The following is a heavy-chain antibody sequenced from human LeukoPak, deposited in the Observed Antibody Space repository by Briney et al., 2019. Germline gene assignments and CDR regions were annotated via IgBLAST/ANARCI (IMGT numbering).Heavy chain of an antibody. Sequence: GASVKVSCKASGGTFSSYAISWVRQAPGQGLEWMGGIIPIFGTANYAQKFQGRVTITTDESTSTAYMELSSLRSEDTAVYYCASGETSSGLADNYYYMDVWGKGTTVTVSS. J-gene: IGHJ6*03. V-gene: IGHV1-69*05. CDR3: ASGETSSGLADNYYYMDV. CDR1: GGTFSSYA. D-gene: IGHD3-22*01. CDR2: IIPIFGTA.